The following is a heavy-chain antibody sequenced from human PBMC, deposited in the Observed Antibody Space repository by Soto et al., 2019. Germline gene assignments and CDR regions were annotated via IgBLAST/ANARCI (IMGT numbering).Heavy chain of an antibody. V-gene: IGHV4-39*01. CDR2: IYYSGST. CDR1: GVSIGSSSYY. D-gene: IGHD3-9*01. J-gene: IGHJ4*02. CDR3: ARLFDILNAYPYYFDS. Sequence: SETLSLTCTVSGVSIGSSSYYWGWIRQPPGKGLEWIGTIYYSGSTYYNPSLKSRVAISVDTSKNQFSLRLTSVTAADTAVYYCARLFDILNAYPYYFDSWGQGTLVTVSS.